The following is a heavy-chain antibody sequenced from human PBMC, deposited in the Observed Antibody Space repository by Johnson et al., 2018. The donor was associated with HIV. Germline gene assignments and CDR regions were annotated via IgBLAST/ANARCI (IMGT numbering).Heavy chain of an antibody. D-gene: IGHD1-26*01. CDR1: GFTFDDYA. Sequence: VQLVESGGGVVQPGRSLRLSCAASGFTFDDYAMHWVRQAPGKGLEWVSGISWNSGSIGYADSVKGRFTISRDNAKNSLYLQMNRLRAEDTALYYCAKRRRVGATVAGAFDSWGQGTMVTVSS. J-gene: IGHJ3*02. V-gene: IGHV3-9*01. CDR3: AKRRRVGATVAGAFDS. CDR2: ISWNSGSI.